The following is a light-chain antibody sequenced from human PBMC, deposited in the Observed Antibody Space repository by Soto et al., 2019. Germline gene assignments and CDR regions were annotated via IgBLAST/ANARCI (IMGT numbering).Light chain of an antibody. V-gene: IGKV3-20*01. CDR3: QQYGSSPRT. Sequence: EIVLTQSPGTLSLSPGERATLSCRASQSVSNKYLAWYQQKPGQAPRLLIYGASSRATGIPDMFSGSGSGTDFTLTISRLEPEDFAVYYCQQYGSSPRTFGQGTKVEVK. CDR2: GAS. CDR1: QSVSNKY. J-gene: IGKJ1*01.